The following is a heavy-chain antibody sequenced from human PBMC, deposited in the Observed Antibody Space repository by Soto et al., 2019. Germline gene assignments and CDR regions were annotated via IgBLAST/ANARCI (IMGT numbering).Heavy chain of an antibody. V-gene: IGHV1-69*13. J-gene: IGHJ6*02. CDR3: ARSAPGSPDYYYYGMDV. Sequence: GASVKVSCKASGGTFSSYAISWVRQAPGQGLEWMGGIIPIFGTANYAQKFQGRVTITADESTSTAYMELSSLRSEDTAVYYCARSAPGSPDYYYYGMDVWGQGTTVTVSS. CDR2: IIPIFGTA. CDR1: GGTFSSYA. D-gene: IGHD3-10*01.